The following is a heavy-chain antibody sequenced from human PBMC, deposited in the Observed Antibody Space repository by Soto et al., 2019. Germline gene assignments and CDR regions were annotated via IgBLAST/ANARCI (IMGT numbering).Heavy chain of an antibody. V-gene: IGHV4-34*01. CDR2: INHSGST. CDR1: GGSFSGYY. D-gene: IGHD6-19*01. CDR3: ARGGWWLVLGRAFDI. J-gene: IGHJ3*02. Sequence: QVQLQQWGAGLLKPSETLSLTCAVYGGSFSGYYWSWIRQPPGKGLEWIGEINHSGSTNYNPSLTSRVTISVDTSKNQFSLKLSSVTAADTAVYYCARGGWWLVLGRAFDIWGQGTMVTVSS.